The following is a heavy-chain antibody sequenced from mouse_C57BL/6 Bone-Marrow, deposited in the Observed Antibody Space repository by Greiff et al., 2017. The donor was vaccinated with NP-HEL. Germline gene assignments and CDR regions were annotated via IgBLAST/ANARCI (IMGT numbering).Heavy chain of an antibody. V-gene: IGHV1-74*01. CDR2: IHPSDSDT. D-gene: IGHD1-1*01. CDR1: GYTFTSYW. CDR3: AMPALLRWGYFDV. J-gene: IGHJ1*03. Sequence: QVQLQQPGAELVKPGASVKVSCKASGYTFTSYWMHWVKQRPGQGLEWIGRIHPSDSDTNYNQKFKGKATLTVDKSSSTAYMQRSSLTSEDSAVYYCAMPALLRWGYFDVWGTGTTVTVSS.